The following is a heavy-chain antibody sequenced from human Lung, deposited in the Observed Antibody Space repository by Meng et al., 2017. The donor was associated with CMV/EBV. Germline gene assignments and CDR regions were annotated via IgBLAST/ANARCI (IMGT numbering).Heavy chain of an antibody. D-gene: IGHD1-1*01. CDR3: AREKWLLRNDMARFDS. V-gene: IGHV1-18*01. Sequence: SVXVSXXASGYSFSSYGITWVRQAPGQGLEWMGWINPHTGDTNYPHKFQGRVTITTDTSTTTAYMDLRNLRSDDTAVNFCAREKWLLRNDMARFDSWGQGXLVTVSS. J-gene: IGHJ5*01. CDR1: GYSFSSYG. CDR2: INPHTGDT.